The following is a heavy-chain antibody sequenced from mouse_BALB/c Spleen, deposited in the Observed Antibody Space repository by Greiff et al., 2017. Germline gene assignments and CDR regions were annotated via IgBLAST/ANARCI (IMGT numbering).Heavy chain of an antibody. D-gene: IGHD1-1*01. J-gene: IGHJ2*01. CDR3: ARSFITTVVAGDYFDD. Sequence: VQLQQSGAELVRPGTSVKVSCKASGYAFTNYLIEWVKQRPGQGLEWIGVINPGSGGTNYNEKFKGKATLTADKSSSTAYMQLSSLTSDDSAVYFGARSFITTVVAGDYFDDWGQGTTLTVSS. V-gene: IGHV1-54*03. CDR1: GYAFTNYL. CDR2: INPGSGGT.